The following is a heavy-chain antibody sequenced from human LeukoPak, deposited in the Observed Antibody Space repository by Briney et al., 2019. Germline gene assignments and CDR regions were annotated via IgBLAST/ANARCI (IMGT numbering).Heavy chain of an antibody. CDR1: GGSISSYY. V-gene: IGHV4-59*01. J-gene: IGHJ6*03. CDR2: IYYSGST. Sequence: SETLSLTCTVSGGSISSYYWSWIRQPPGKGLEWIGYIYYSGSTNYNPSLKSRVTISVDTSKNQFSLKLSSVTAADTAVYYCARVGIYMDGHYYYCYMDVWGKGTTVTVSS. D-gene: IGHD1-14*01. CDR3: ARVGIYMDGHYYYCYMDV.